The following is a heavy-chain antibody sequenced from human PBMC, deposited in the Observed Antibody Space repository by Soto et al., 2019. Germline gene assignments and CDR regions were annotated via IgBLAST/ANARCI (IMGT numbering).Heavy chain of an antibody. V-gene: IGHV3-33*01. D-gene: IGHD1-26*01. J-gene: IGHJ6*02. Sequence: GGSLRLSCAASGFSFHYYGMHWVRQAPGKGLEWVAIIWYDGSKTDYVDSVQGRFTVSRDNSRNTVYLQMNSLRADDTALYYCARHGSSTHIHYGLDVWGRGTMVTVSS. CDR3: ARHGSSTHIHYGLDV. CDR1: GFSFHYYG. CDR2: IWYDGSKT.